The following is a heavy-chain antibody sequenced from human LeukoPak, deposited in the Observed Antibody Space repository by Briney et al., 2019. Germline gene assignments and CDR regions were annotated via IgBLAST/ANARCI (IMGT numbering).Heavy chain of an antibody. D-gene: IGHD3-9*01. CDR2: ISSSGSTI. Sequence: PGGSLRLSCAASGFTFSSYEMNWVRQAPGKGLEWVSYISSSGSTIYYADSVKGRFTISGDNAKNTLYLQMNSLRAEDTAVYYCARGRVLRYSLWGQGTLVTVSS. CDR3: ARGRVLRYSL. J-gene: IGHJ4*02. V-gene: IGHV3-48*03. CDR1: GFTFSSYE.